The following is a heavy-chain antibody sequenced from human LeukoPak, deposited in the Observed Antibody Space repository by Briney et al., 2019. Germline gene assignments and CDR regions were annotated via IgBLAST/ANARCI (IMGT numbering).Heavy chain of an antibody. D-gene: IGHD6-13*01. CDR2: IFPGDSDT. CDR3: ARQMYSSSFP. J-gene: IGHJ5*02. V-gene: IGHV5-51*01. CDR1: GYSFASYW. Sequence: GESLKISCKGSGYSFASYWVGWVRQMPGKDLEWMGIIFPGDSDTRYSPSFQGQVTIPADKSISTAYLQWSSLKASDTAMYYCARQMYSSSFPWGQGTLVTVSS.